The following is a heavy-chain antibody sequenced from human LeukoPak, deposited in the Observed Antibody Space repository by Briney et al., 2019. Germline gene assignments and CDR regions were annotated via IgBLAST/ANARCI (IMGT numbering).Heavy chain of an antibody. J-gene: IGHJ5*02. V-gene: IGHV3-48*01. Sequence: PGGSLRLSCAASGFTFSSYSMNWVRQAPGKGLEWVSYISSSSSTIYYADSVKGRFTISRDNAKNSLYLQMNSLRAEGTAVYYCAREPYYYGSGSHMGNWFDPWGQGTLVTVSS. D-gene: IGHD3-10*01. CDR2: ISSSSSTI. CDR1: GFTFSSYS. CDR3: AREPYYYGSGSHMGNWFDP.